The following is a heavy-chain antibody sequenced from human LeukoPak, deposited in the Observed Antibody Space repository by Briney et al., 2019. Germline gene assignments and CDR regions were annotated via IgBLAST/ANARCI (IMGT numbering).Heavy chain of an antibody. CDR1: GYTLTSYD. CDR3: ARDHVAVAGTTGLDY. J-gene: IGHJ4*02. CDR2: MNPNSGNT. V-gene: IGHV1-8*01. D-gene: IGHD6-19*01. Sequence: ASVKVSCKASGYTLTSYDINWVRQATGQGLEWMGWMNPNSGNTGYAQKFQGRVTMTRDMSTSTVYMELSSLRSEDTAVYYCARDHVAVAGTTGLDYWGQGTLVTVSS.